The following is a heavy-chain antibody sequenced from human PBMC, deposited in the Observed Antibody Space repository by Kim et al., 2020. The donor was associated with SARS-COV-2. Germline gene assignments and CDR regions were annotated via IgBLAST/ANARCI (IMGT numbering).Heavy chain of an antibody. D-gene: IGHD2-2*01. CDR1: GFTVSSNY. CDR2: IYSGGST. Sequence: GGSLRLSCAASGFTVSSNYMSWVRQAPGKGLEWVSVIYSGGSTYYADSVKGRFTISRDNSKNTLYLQMNSLRAEDTAVYYCARVQYRLRYAFDIWGQGTMVTVSS. J-gene: IGHJ3*02. V-gene: IGHV3-53*01. CDR3: ARVQYRLRYAFDI.